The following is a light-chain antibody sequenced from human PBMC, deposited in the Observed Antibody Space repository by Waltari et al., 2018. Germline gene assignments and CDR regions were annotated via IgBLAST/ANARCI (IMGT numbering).Light chain of an antibody. CDR2: GAS. Sequence: CRASRSVNDNLAWYQQKRGQAPRLLIYGASTRASGIPVRFSGLGSGTEFTLTISSLLPEDFAVYYCQQYNNWPPLTFGEGTIVEMK. CDR1: RSVNDN. V-gene: IGKV3-15*01. J-gene: IGKJ4*01. CDR3: QQYNNWPPLT.